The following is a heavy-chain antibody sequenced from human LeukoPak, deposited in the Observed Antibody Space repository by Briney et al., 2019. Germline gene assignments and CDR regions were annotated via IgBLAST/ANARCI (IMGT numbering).Heavy chain of an antibody. CDR1: GFTFSNAW. CDR2: IKSKTDDETA. V-gene: IGHV3-15*01. J-gene: IGHJ4*02. CDR3: TTDLRWELPPTDY. D-gene: IGHD1-26*01. Sequence: PGGSLRLSCAASGFTFSNAWMSWVRQAPGKGLEWVGRIKSKTDDETAEYAAPAKGRFTISRDDSKNTLYLQMNSLKTEDTGVYYCTTDLRWELPPTDYWGQGTLVTASS.